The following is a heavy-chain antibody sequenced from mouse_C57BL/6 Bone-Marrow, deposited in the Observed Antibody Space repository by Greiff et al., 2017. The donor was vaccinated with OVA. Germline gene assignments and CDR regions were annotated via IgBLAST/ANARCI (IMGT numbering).Heavy chain of an antibody. J-gene: IGHJ4*01. CDR2: INPSSGYT. CDR3: AGCAHYYSSSCYAMDY. D-gene: IGHD1-1*01. Sequence: QVQLQQSGAELAKPGASVKLSCKASGYTFTSYWMHWVKQRPGQGLEWIGYINPSSGYTKYNQKFKGKATLTADKSSSTAYMQLSSLTYADSAVYYYAGCAHYYSSSCYAMDYWGQGTSVTVSS. V-gene: IGHV1-7*01. CDR1: GYTFTSYW.